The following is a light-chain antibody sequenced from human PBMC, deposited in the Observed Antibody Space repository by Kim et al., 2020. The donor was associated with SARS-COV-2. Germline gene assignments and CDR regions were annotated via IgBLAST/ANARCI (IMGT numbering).Light chain of an antibody. CDR3: LLSYSGARV. V-gene: IGLV7-46*01. CDR2: DTS. CDR1: AGAGTSGQI. Sequence: PVGPVTATWGTSAGAGTSGQIDSWYKQTPGQAPRTLIYDTSDRGTWTPARFSGSLLGGKDALTLSGAQPEDEAEYDCLLSYSGARVFGGGTQLTVL. J-gene: IGLJ3*02.